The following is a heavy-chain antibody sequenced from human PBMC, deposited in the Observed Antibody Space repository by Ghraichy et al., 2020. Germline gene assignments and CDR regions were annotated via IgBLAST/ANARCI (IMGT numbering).Heavy chain of an antibody. Sequence: GGSLRLSCAASGFTLSSNAMTWVRQAPGKGLEWVSGISGGGGTTYYADSVQGRFTISRDNFKNTVYLEMDSLRAEDTAVYYCAKSGAVTQHNHHFDYWGQGTLVTVSS. CDR1: GFTLSSNA. CDR3: AKSGAVTQHNHHFDY. D-gene: IGHD1-14*01. CDR2: ISGGGGTT. V-gene: IGHV3-23*01. J-gene: IGHJ4*02.